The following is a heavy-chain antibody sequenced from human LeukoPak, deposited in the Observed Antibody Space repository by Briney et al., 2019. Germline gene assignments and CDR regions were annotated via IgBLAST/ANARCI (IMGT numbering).Heavy chain of an antibody. V-gene: IGHV1-18*01. J-gene: IGHJ5*02. CDR1: GYTFTSYG. CDR2: ISAYNGNT. CDR3: ARDIVVVPALNKPCNWFDP. Sequence: ASVKVSCKASGYTFTSYGISWVRQAPGQGLEWMGWISAYNGNTNYAQKLQGRVTMTTDKSTSTAYMELRSLRSDDTAVYYCARDIVVVPALNKPCNWFDPWGQGTLVTVSS. D-gene: IGHD2-2*01.